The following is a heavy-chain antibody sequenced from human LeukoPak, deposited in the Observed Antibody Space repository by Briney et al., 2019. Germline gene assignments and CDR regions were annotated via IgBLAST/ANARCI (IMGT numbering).Heavy chain of an antibody. D-gene: IGHD3-16*01. CDR1: GGSFSGYY. CDR3: ARGRDYVSYSAFDI. Sequence: ETLSLTCAVYGGSFSGYYWSWIRQPPGKGLEWIGEINHSGSTNYNPSLKSRVTISVDTSKNQFSLKLSSVTAADTAVYYCARGRDYVSYSAFDIWGQGTMVTVSS. V-gene: IGHV4-34*01. CDR2: INHSGST. J-gene: IGHJ3*02.